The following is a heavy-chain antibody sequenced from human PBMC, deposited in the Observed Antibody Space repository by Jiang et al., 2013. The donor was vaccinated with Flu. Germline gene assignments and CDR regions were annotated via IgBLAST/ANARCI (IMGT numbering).Heavy chain of an antibody. V-gene: IGHV3-21*01. CDR3: AREKPSKTYVHYYGMDV. J-gene: IGHJ6*02. Sequence: VQLVESGGGLVKPGGSLRLSCAASGFTFSRNTVNWVRQAPGKGLEWVASISYSSVYIYYADSVKGRFTISRDNTKNSLYLQMNSLRAEDTAVYYCAREKPSKTYVHYYGMDVWGQGTGVTVPS. CDR2: ISYSSVYI. D-gene: IGHD4-11*01. CDR1: GFTFSRNT.